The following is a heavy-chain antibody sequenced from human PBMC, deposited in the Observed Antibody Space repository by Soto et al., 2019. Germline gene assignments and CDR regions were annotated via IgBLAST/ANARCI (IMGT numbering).Heavy chain of an antibody. CDR1: GFTFSNYP. J-gene: IGHJ4*02. CDR2: ISYDGSNK. Sequence: QVQLVESGGGVVQPGRSLRLSCAASGFTFSNYPMQWVREAPGKGLEWVAVISYDGSNKYYAHSVKGLFTITRDNSKNTLYLQMTSLRAEDTSVYYCARGLGGFDCDYNNFDYWGEGTLVIVSS. V-gene: IGHV3-30-3*01. CDR3: ARGLGGFDCDYNNFDY. D-gene: IGHD4-17*01.